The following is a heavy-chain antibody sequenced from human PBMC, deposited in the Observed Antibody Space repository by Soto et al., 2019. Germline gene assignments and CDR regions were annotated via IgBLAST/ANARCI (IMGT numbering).Heavy chain of an antibody. CDR2: IYYSGST. D-gene: IGHD5-18*01. V-gene: IGHV4-59*08. Sequence: SETLSLTCTVSGGSISSYYWSWIRQPPGKGLEWIGYIYYSGSTNYNPSLKSRVTISVDTSKNQFSLKLRSVTAADTAVYYCARAGRDTAMVTENVYYYGMDVWGQGTTVTVSS. J-gene: IGHJ6*02. CDR3: ARAGRDTAMVTENVYYYGMDV. CDR1: GGSISSYY.